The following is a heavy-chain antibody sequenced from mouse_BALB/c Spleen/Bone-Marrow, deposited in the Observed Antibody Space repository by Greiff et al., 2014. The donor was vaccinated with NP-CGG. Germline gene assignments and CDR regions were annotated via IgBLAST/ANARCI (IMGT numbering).Heavy chain of an antibody. CDR2: IYPGSGST. V-gene: IGHV1-77*01. CDR1: GCTFTDYV. Sequence: ESGPELVKPGASVKMSCKASGCTFTDYVISWVKRRTGQGLEWTGEIYPGSGSTYYNEKFKGKATLTADKSSNTAYMQLSSLTSEDSAVYFCATGTDYWGQGTTLTVSS. CDR3: ATGTDY. J-gene: IGHJ2*01. D-gene: IGHD4-1*01.